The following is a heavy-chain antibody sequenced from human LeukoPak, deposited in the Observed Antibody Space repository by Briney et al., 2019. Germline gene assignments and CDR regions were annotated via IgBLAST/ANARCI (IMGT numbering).Heavy chain of an antibody. Sequence: GSSVKVSCKASGGTFSSYAISWVRQAPGHGLEWMGGIIPIFGTANYAQKFQGRVTITTDESTSTAYMELSSLRSEDTAVYYCASSPGAATRSNQIHGYYYMDVWGKGTTVTVSS. V-gene: IGHV1-69*05. D-gene: IGHD2-15*01. CDR3: ASSPGAATRSNQIHGYYYMDV. J-gene: IGHJ6*03. CDR2: IIPIFGTA. CDR1: GGTFSSYA.